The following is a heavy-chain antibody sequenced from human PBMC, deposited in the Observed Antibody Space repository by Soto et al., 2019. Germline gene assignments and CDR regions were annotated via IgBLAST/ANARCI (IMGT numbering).Heavy chain of an antibody. Sequence: SETLSLTCTVSGGSISSYYWSWIRQPPGKGLEWIGYIYYSGSTNYNPSLKSRVTISVDTSKNQFSLKLSSVTAADTAVYYCARGVTTQPVPYWGQGLLVTVSS. CDR2: IYYSGST. V-gene: IGHV4-59*01. CDR3: ARGVTTQPVPY. J-gene: IGHJ4*02. CDR1: GGSISSYY. D-gene: IGHD1-1*01.